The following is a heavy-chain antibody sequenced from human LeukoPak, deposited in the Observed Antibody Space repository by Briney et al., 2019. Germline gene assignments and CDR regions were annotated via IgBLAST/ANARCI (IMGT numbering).Heavy chain of an antibody. CDR3: AKVAEVGATGYYYYMDV. V-gene: IGHV3-48*01. Sequence: GGSLRLSCAASGFTFSSYGIHWVRQAPGKGLEWVSHISSTSTIIYYADSVQGRFTISRDNAKNSLYLQMNSLRAEDTAVYYCAKVAEVGATGYYYYMDVWGKGTTVTISS. CDR1: GFTFSSYG. J-gene: IGHJ6*03. D-gene: IGHD1-26*01. CDR2: ISSTSTII.